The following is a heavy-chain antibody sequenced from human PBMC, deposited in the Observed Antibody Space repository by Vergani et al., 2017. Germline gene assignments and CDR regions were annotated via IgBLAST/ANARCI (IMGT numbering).Heavy chain of an antibody. V-gene: IGHV3-49*04. J-gene: IGHJ4*02. D-gene: IGHD3-3*02. CDR1: GFSFGDYA. Sequence: EVQLVESGGGLVPPGRSLRLSCAASGFSFGDYAMTWVRQAPGKGLEWVAFIRNKAYGVTTEYAASVKGRFTISRDDSKRLAYLQLSGLKTEDTAVYFCSRGRGYIFGYSDYWGQGTLVTVAS. CDR2: IRNKAYGVTT. CDR3: SRGRGYIFGYSDY.